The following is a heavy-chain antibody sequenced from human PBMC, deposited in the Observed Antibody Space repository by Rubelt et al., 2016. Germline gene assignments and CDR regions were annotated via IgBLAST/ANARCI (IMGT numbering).Heavy chain of an antibody. D-gene: IGHD5-18*01. CDR1: GFTVSSYW. Sequence: EMQLVESGGGLIQPGGYLRLSCAASGFTVSSYWMHWVRQAPGKGLVWVSRINSDGSSTSYADSVKGRFTISRDNAKNTLYLQMNSLRAEDTAVYYCAKAVFRSVQLWLSDAFDIWGQGTMVTVSS. V-gene: IGHV3-74*02. CDR3: AKAVFRSVQLWLSDAFDI. CDR2: INSDGSST. J-gene: IGHJ3*02.